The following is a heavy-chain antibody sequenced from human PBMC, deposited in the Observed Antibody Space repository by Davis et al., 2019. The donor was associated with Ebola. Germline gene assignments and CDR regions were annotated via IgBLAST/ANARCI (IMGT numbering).Heavy chain of an antibody. CDR1: GFTFSSYG. Sequence: GESLKISCAASGFTFSSYGMHWVRQAPGKGLEWVAVIWYDGSNKYYADSVKGRFTISRDNSKNTLHLQRNSLGPEDTALYYCAKEGGTYYYYGMDVWGKGTTVTVSS. V-gene: IGHV3-30*02. J-gene: IGHJ6*04. D-gene: IGHD1-26*01. CDR3: AKEGGTYYYYGMDV. CDR2: IWYDGSNK.